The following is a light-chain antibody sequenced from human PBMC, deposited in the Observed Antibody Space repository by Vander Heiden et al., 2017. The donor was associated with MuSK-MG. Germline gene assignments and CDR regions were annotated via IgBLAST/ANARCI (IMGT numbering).Light chain of an antibody. Sequence: SSVLTQPPPVSLALGQTASITRGAHNTRRKSVHWDQQKPGQAPVLLMYDDSDRPSGIPERFSGSNSGNTATLTISRVEAGDEADYYCKVWDSSSGPLVFGTGTKLTVL. CDR3: KVWDSSSGPLV. CDR1: NTRRKS. CDR2: DDS. J-gene: IGLJ2*01. V-gene: IGLV3-21*02.